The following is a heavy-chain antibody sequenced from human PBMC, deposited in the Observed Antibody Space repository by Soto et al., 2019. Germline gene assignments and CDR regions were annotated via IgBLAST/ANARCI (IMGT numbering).Heavy chain of an antibody. Sequence: SVKVSCKASGGTFSSYAISWVRQAPGQGLEWMGGIIPIFGTANHAQKFQGRVTITADESTSTAYMELSSLRSEDTAVYYCASLRTYYYDSSGSWGQGTLVTVSS. V-gene: IGHV1-69*13. CDR1: GGTFSSYA. CDR3: ASLRTYYYDSSGS. J-gene: IGHJ5*02. CDR2: IIPIFGTA. D-gene: IGHD3-22*01.